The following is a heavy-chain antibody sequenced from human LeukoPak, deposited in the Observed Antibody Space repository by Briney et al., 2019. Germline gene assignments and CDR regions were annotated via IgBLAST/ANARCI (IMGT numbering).Heavy chain of an antibody. V-gene: IGHV3-21*01. Sequence: PGGSLRLSCAASGFTFSSYSMNWVRQAPGKGLEWVSSISSSSSYIYYADSVKGRFTISRDNAKNSLYLQMNSLRAEDTAVYYCARGVHTAMVPFDYWGQGTLVTVSS. J-gene: IGHJ4*02. CDR3: ARGVHTAMVPFDY. D-gene: IGHD5-18*01. CDR2: ISSSSSYI. CDR1: GFTFSSYS.